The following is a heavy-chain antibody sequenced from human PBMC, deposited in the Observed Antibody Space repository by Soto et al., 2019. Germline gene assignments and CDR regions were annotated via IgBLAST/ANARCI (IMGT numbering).Heavy chain of an antibody. J-gene: IGHJ6*02. CDR2: ISGSGGST. CDR1: GFTFSSYA. Sequence: SLRLSCAASGFTFSSYAMSWVRQAPGKGLEWVSAISGSGGSTYYADSVKGRFTISRDNSKNTPYLQMNSLRAEDTAVYYCAKESHSQFNVLLWFGELFFLGGMDVWGQGTTVTASS. V-gene: IGHV3-23*01. CDR3: AKESHSQFNVLLWFGELFFLGGMDV. D-gene: IGHD3-10*01.